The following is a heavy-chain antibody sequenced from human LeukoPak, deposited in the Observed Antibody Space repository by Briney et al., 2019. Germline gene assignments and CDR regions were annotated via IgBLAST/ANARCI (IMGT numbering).Heavy chain of an antibody. V-gene: IGHV3-48*03. J-gene: IGHJ4*02. CDR1: GFTFSNFE. CDR3: AKALGYFDWSRFDY. Sequence: GGSLRLSCAASGFTFSNFEMNWVRQAPGKGLEWVSYISRTGNTIYYADSMKGRFTISRDNAKNSLYLQMNSLRAEDTAVYYCAKALGYFDWSRFDYWGQGTLVTVSS. CDR2: ISRTGNTI. D-gene: IGHD3-9*01.